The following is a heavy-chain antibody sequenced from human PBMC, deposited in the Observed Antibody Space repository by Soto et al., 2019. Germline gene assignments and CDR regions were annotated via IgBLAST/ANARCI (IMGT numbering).Heavy chain of an antibody. CDR3: STDTRVPAAMWHYYYGMDV. CDR2: FDPEDGET. V-gene: IGHV1-24*01. Sequence: QVQLVQSGAEVKKPGASVKVSCKVSGYTLTELSMHWVRQAPGKGLEWMGGFDPEDGETSYAQKFQGRVTMTEDTSTDTAYMELSSLRSEDTALYYCSTDTRVPAAMWHYYYGMDVWGQGTTVTVSS. D-gene: IGHD2-2*01. CDR1: GYTLTELS. J-gene: IGHJ6*02.